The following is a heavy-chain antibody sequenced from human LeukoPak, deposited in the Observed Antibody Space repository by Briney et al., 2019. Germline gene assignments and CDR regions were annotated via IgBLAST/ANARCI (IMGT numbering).Heavy chain of an antibody. J-gene: IGHJ6*03. CDR1: GYTFTGYY. CDR2: INPNSGGT. CDR3: ARGGLPIYYYYIDV. V-gene: IGHV1-2*02. D-gene: IGHD4-11*01. Sequence: ASVKVSCKASGYTFTGYYMHWVRQAPGQGLEWMGWINPNSGGTNYAQKFQGRVTMTRDTSISTAYMELSRLRCDDTAVYYCARGGLPIYYYYIDVWGKGTTVTVSS.